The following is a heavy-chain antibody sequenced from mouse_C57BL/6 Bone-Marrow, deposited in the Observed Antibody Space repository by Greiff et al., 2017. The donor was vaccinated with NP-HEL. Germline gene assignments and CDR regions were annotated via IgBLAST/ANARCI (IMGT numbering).Heavy chain of an antibody. CDR2: ISDGGSYT. CDR1: GFTFSSYA. J-gene: IGHJ3*01. V-gene: IGHV5-4*01. Sequence: EVQGVESGGGLVKPGGSLKLSCAASGFTFSSYAMSWVRQTPEKRLEWVATISDGGSYTYYPDNVKGRFTISRDNAKNNLYLQMSHLKSEDTAMYYCARDFFEGFAYWGQGTLVTVSA. CDR3: ARDFFEGFAY.